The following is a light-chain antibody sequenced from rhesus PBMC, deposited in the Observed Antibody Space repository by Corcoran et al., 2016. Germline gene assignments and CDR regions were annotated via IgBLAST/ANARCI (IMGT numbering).Light chain of an antibody. CDR1: SSDIGGYNY. J-gene: IGLJ3*01. CDR2: DVC. Sequence: QAALTQPPSVSGSPGQSVTISCTGTSSDIGGYNYVSWYQQHPGKAPKLMIYDVCPRPSGVSDRFSGSKSGNTASLTVSVPQAGQAADYYCSACAGSNTVLCGGGPRLTVL. V-gene: IGLV2-23*01. CDR3: SACAGSNTVL.